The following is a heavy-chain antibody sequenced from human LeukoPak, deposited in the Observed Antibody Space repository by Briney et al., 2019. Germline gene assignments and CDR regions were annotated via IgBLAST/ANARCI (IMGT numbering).Heavy chain of an antibody. D-gene: IGHD3-10*01. CDR3: ARVMYYYGSGHFDY. CDR2: IYHSGST. CDR1: GYSISSGYY. V-gene: IGHV4-38-2*02. Sequence: SETLSLTCTVSGYSISSGYYWGWIRQPPGKGLEWIGSIYHSGSTYYNPSLKSRVTISVDTSKNQFSLKLSSVTAADTAVYYCARVMYYYGSGHFDYWGQGALVTVSS. J-gene: IGHJ4*02.